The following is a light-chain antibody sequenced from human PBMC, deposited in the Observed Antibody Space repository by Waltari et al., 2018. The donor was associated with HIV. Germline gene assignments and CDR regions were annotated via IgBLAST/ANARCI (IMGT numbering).Light chain of an antibody. CDR2: GAA. CDR3: QQYNIRPRGNT. CDR1: QGVGSN. V-gene: IGKV3-15*01. J-gene: IGKJ2*01. Sequence: DIVMTQSPALLSVSPGERVTLPCRASQGVGSNLAWYQQKVGQAPRLLIYGAATRAAEIPVRFSGSGSGTDFTLTIDSLQSEDFATYYCQQYNIRPRGNTFGQGTKLQIK.